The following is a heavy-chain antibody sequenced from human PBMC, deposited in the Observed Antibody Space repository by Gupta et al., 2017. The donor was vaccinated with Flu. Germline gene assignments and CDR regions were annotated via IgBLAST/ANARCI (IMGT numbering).Heavy chain of an antibody. Sequence: EVQLLESGGGLVKPGGSLRLSCAASGFTLMNAWMTWVRQAPGKGLEWVGRIKSQFDGGSTDYASPVKDRFTISRDDSKNTVYLQMNGLKTEDTALYYCARIAAAGTGNYMDVWGQGTTVTVSS. J-gene: IGHJ6*03. CDR2: IKSQFDGGST. V-gene: IGHV3-15*01. D-gene: IGHD6-13*01. CDR1: GFTLMNAW. CDR3: ARIAAAGTGNYMDV.